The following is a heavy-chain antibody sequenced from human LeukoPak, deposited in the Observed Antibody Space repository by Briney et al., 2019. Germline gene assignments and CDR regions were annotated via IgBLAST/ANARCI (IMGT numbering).Heavy chain of an antibody. D-gene: IGHD2-15*01. CDR1: GFTFSSYG. CDR2: IWYDGSNK. J-gene: IGHJ4*02. V-gene: IGHV3-33*01. CDR3: AAGYCSGGSCGVVDY. Sequence: GRSLRLSCAASGFTFSSYGMHWVRQAPGKGLEWVAVIWYDGSNKYYADSVKGRFTISRDNSKNTLYLQMNSLRAEDTAVYYCAAGYCSGGSCGVVDYWGQGTLVTASS.